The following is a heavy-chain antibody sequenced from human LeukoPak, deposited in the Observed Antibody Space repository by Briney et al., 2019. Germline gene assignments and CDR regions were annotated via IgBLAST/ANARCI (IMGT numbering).Heavy chain of an antibody. CDR3: AKDRKSTGSSHIDY. CDR1: GFTFDDYG. J-gene: IGHJ4*02. V-gene: IGHV3-20*04. Sequence: GGSLRLSCAASGFTFDDYGMSWVRQAPGKGLEWVSGINWNGGSTGYADSVKGRFTISRDNAKNSLYLQMNSLRAEDTALYYCAKDRKSTGSSHIDYWGQGTLVTVSS. D-gene: IGHD3-10*01. CDR2: INWNGGST.